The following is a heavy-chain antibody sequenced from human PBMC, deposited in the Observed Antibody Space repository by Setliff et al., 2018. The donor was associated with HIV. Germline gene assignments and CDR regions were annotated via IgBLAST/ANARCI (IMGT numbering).Heavy chain of an antibody. J-gene: IGHJ6*02. Sequence: PSETLSLTCTVSGGSISSSSYYWGWIRQPPGKGLEWIGSIYYSGSTYYNPSLKSRVTISVDTSKNQFSLKLSSVTAADTAVYYCARHKGLAAIFYYGMDAWGQGTTVTVSS. D-gene: IGHD3-3*02. CDR1: GGSISSSSYY. V-gene: IGHV4-39*01. CDR2: IYYSGST. CDR3: ARHKGLAAIFYYGMDA.